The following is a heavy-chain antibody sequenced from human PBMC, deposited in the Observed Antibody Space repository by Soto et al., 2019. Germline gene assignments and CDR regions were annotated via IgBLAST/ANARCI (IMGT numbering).Heavy chain of an antibody. V-gene: IGHV4-28*01. D-gene: IGHD3-3*01. J-gene: IGHJ5*02. CDR3: ARSRAIFGVVRPANWFDP. Sequence: SETLSLTCAVSGYSISSSNWWGWIRQPPGKGLEWIGYIYYSGSTYYNPSLKSRVTMSVDTSKNQFSLKLSSVTAVDTAVYYCARSRAIFGVVRPANWFDPWGQETLVTVSS. CDR2: IYYSGST. CDR1: GYSISSSNW.